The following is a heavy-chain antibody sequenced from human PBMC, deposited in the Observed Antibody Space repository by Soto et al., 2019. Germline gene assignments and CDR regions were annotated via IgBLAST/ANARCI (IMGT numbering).Heavy chain of an antibody. J-gene: IGHJ4*02. CDR1: GFTFSSYS. Sequence: PGGSLRLSCAASGFTFSSYSMNWFRQAPGKGLEWVSSISSSSSYIYYADSVKGRFTISRDNAKNSLYLQMNSLRAEDTAVYYCARPHCSGGSCYPVRLYYFDYWGQGTLVTV. CDR3: ARPHCSGGSCYPVRLYYFDY. CDR2: ISSSSSYI. V-gene: IGHV3-21*01. D-gene: IGHD2-15*01.